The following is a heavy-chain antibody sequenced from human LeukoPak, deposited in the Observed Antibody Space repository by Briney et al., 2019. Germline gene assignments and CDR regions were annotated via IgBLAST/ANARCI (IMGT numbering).Heavy chain of an antibody. D-gene: IGHD4-17*01. CDR2: IYHSGST. CDR3: ARGYGDYGYYFDY. J-gene: IGHJ4*02. Sequence: PSETLSLTCSVSDGSINSYYWNWIRRPPGKELEWTGYIYHSGSTYYNPSLKSRVTISVDRSKNQFSLKLSSVTAADTAVYYCARGYGDYGYYFDYWGQGTLVTVSS. V-gene: IGHV4-59*12. CDR1: DGSINSYY.